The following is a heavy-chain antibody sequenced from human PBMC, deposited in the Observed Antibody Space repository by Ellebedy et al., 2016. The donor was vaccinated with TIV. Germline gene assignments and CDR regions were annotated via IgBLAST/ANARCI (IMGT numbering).Heavy chain of an antibody. CDR1: GFTVSSNY. CDR3: ARDVRPEFLIAGTAIDGSSI. Sequence: GGSLRLSCAASGFTVSSNYMSWVRQAPGKGLEWVSRISNSGGLTFYADSVKGRFTISRDNSKNTMYLQMNSLTVEDTAVYYCARDVRPEFLIAGTAIDGSSIWGQGTVVTVPP. J-gene: IGHJ3*02. D-gene: IGHD3-10*01. V-gene: IGHV3-53*01. CDR2: ISNSGGLT.